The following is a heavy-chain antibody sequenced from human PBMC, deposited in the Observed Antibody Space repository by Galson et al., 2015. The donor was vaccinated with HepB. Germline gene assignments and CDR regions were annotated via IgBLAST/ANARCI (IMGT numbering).Heavy chain of an antibody. D-gene: IGHD3-10*01. CDR3: ARTSATMVRGPDLLFDY. V-gene: IGHV2-70*11. J-gene: IGHJ4*02. Sequence: PALVKPTQTLTLTCTFSGFSLSTSGMCVSWIRQPPGKALEWLARIDWDDDKYYSTSLKTRLTISKDTSKNQVVLTMTNMDPVDTATYYCARTSATMVRGPDLLFDYWGQGTLVTVSS. CDR2: IDWDDDK. CDR1: GFSLSTSGMC.